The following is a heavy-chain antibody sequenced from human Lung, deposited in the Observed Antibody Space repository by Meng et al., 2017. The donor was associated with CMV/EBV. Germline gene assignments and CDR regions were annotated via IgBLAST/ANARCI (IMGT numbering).Heavy chain of an antibody. D-gene: IGHD6-19*01. Sequence: ASVXVSXKASGYAFTGHYIHWVRQAPGQGLEWMGWINPNSGETNYAHKFQGRVTLTRDTSISTAYMGLTSLVSDDTAVYYCARFAESASGWYYFDYWGQGXLVTVSS. CDR1: GYAFTGHY. J-gene: IGHJ4*02. CDR2: INPNSGET. V-gene: IGHV1-2*02. CDR3: ARFAESASGWYYFDY.